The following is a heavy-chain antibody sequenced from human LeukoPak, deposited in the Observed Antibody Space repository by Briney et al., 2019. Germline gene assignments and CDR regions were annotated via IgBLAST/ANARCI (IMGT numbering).Heavy chain of an antibody. V-gene: IGHV4-61*02. D-gene: IGHD3-9*01. CDR2: IYTSGST. Sequence: PSETLSLTCTVFGGSISSGSYYWSWIRQPAGKGLEWIGRIYTSGSTNYNPSLKRRVTISVDTSKNQFSLKLSSVTAADTAVYYCARDSRYYDILTGYYKYWFDPWGQGTLVTVSS. J-gene: IGHJ5*02. CDR3: ARDSRYYDILTGYYKYWFDP. CDR1: GGSISSGSYY.